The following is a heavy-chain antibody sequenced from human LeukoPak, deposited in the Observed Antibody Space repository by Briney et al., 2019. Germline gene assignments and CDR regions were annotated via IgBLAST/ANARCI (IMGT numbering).Heavy chain of an antibody. CDR3: ARRRYNIDY. V-gene: IGHV4-59*08. D-gene: IGHD1-1*01. CDR1: GGSISSYY. Sequence: PSETLSLTCTVSGGSISSYYWSWIRQPPGKGLEWIGYLYYSGSTNYNPSLKSRVTISVDTSKNQFSLKLSSVTAADTAVYYCARRRYNIDYWGQGTLVTVSS. CDR2: LYYSGST. J-gene: IGHJ4*02.